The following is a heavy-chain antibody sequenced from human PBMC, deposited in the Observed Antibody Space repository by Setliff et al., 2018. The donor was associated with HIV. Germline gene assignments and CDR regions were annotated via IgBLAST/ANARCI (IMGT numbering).Heavy chain of an antibody. V-gene: IGHV1-69*02. D-gene: IGHD3-3*01. CDR1: RRTFNRHT. CDR2: IIPILGVA. J-gene: IGHJ6*03. CDR3: VRGVQSPPHYSYYYVDV. Sequence: SVKVSCKASRRTFNRHTINWVRQAPGQGLAWMGRIIPILGVANYAQRFQGKVTITADKSTRTAYMDLTSLRFDDTAMYYCVRGVQSPPHYSYYYVDVWGEGTMVTVSS.